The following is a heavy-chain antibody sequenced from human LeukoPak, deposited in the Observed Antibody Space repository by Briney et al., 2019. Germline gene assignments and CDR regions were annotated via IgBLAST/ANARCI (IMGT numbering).Heavy chain of an antibody. Sequence: SETLSLTCTVSGGSISSYYWSWLRQPLGEGLEWMAYIHNSGDNNYNPSATIRATMSLDTAKNHFSLKLTSVTAADTSDYYCARLFRGPWRFDPWGQGTLVTVSS. V-gene: IGHV4-59*01. CDR1: GGSISSYY. D-gene: IGHD3-10*01. J-gene: IGHJ5*02. CDR3: ARLFRGPWRFDP. CDR2: IHNSGDN.